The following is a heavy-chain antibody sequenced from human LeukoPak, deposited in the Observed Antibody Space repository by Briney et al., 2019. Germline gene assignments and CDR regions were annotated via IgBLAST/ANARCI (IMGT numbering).Heavy chain of an antibody. D-gene: IGHD4-17*01. V-gene: IGHV3-30-3*01. CDR1: GFIFSSYA. CDR3: ARESYGDNPGNGMDV. Sequence: GGSLRLSCAASGFIFSSYAMHWVRQAPGKGLEWVAVISSDGSNKYYADSVRGRFTISRDNSKNTLYLQMNSLRAEDTAVYYCARESYGDNPGNGMDVWGQGTTVTVS. J-gene: IGHJ6*02. CDR2: ISSDGSNK.